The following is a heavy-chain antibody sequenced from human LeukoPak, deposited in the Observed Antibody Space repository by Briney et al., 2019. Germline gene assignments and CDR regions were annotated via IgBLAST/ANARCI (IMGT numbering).Heavy chain of an antibody. J-gene: IGHJ5*02. Sequence: ASVKVSCKASGYTFTSYGISWVRQAPGRGLEWVGWISAYNGNTNYAQKLQGRVTMTTDTSTSTAYMEPRSLRSDDTAVYYWATQVTVTPRGWFDPWGQGTLVTVSS. CDR1: GYTFTSYG. CDR2: ISAYNGNT. D-gene: IGHD4-17*01. V-gene: IGHV1-18*01. CDR3: ATQVTVTPRGWFDP.